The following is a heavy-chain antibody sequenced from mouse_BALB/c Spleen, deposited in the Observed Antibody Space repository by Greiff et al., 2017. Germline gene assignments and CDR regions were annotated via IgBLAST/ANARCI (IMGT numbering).Heavy chain of an antibody. J-gene: IGHJ3*01. CDR1: GYTFTNHH. Sequence: VHVKQSGAELVRPGASVKISCKAFGYTFTNHHINWVKQRPGQGLDWIGYINPYNDSTSYNQKFKGKATLTVDKSSSTAYMELSSLTSEDSAVYYCARGRYDGSAWFAYWGQGTLVTVSA. CDR2: INPYNDST. CDR3: ARGRYDGSAWFAY. V-gene: IGHV1S45*01. D-gene: IGHD2-3*01.